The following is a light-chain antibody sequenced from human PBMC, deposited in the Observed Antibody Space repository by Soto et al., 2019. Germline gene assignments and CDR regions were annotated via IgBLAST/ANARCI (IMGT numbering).Light chain of an antibody. Sequence: EIVLTHSPATLSLSPRNPETLSWRASQSVSSYLAWYQQKFGQAPRLLIYDASNRATGIPARFSGSGSGTDFTLTISSLEPEDFAVYYCQQRSNWPWTVGQGTKVDIK. CDR1: QSVSSY. CDR3: QQRSNWPWT. CDR2: DAS. J-gene: IGKJ1*01. V-gene: IGKV3-11*01.